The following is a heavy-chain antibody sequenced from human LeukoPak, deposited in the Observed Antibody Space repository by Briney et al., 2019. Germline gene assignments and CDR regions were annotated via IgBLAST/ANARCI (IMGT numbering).Heavy chain of an antibody. CDR1: GFTFSDYY. CDR3: ATEITPYYYMDV. V-gene: IGHV3-11*01. D-gene: IGHD5-24*01. CDR2: ISSSGSTI. J-gene: IGHJ6*03. Sequence: GGSLRLSCAASGFTFSDYYMSWIRQAPGKGLEWVSYISSSGSTIYYADSVKGRFTISRDNAKNSLYLQMNSLRADDTAVYYCATEITPYYYMDVWGKGTTVTISS.